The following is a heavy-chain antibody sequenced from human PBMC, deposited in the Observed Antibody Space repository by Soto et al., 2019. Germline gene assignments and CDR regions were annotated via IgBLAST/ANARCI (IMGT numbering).Heavy chain of an antibody. Sequence: EVQLVESGGGLVQPGGSLRLSCAASGFTFSSSYMHWVRQSPGKGLQYVSAISPGGGSTFYTDSVKGRFTISRDNSKNMLYLQMGSLRPEDMAVYYCARGYYYGSGLYYFDYWGQGTLVTVSS. J-gene: IGHJ4*02. CDR1: GFTFSSSY. V-gene: IGHV3-64*07. D-gene: IGHD3-10*01. CDR2: ISPGGGST. CDR3: ARGYYYGSGLYYFDY.